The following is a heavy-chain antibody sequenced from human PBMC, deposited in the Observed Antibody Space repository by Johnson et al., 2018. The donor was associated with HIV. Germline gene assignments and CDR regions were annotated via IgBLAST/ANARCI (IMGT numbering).Heavy chain of an antibody. J-gene: IGHJ3*02. V-gene: IGHV3-74*01. CDR2: INSDGSST. CDR3: AKGHSSGYPKDAYDI. Sequence: LVWVSRINSDGSSTSYADSVKGRFTISRDNSKNTLYLQMNSLRAEDTAVYYCAKGHSSGYPKDAYDIWGQGTMVTVSS. D-gene: IGHD3-22*01.